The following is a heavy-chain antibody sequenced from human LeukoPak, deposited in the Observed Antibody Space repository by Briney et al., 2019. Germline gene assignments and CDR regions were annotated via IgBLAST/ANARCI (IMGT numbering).Heavy chain of an antibody. D-gene: IGHD3-22*01. CDR1: GFTFGDYA. Sequence: PGGSRRLSCTASGFTFGDYAMSWFRQAPGKGLEWVGFIRSKAYGGTTEYAASVKGRFTISRDDSKSIAYLQMNSLKTEDTAVYYCTREAVIVVRAQYFDYWGQGTLVTVSS. CDR3: TREAVIVVRAQYFDY. J-gene: IGHJ4*02. V-gene: IGHV3-49*03. CDR2: IRSKAYGGTT.